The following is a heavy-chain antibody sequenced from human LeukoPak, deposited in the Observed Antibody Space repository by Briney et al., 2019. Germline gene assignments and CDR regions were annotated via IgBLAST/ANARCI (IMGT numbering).Heavy chain of an antibody. Sequence: GASVKVSCKASGYTFASYGISWVRQAPGQGLEWMGWISSDNGNTNYAQKFHGRVTLTTDTSTRTAYMELRSLRSGDTAVYYCAIDHVIVAADSDYWGQGTLVTVSS. V-gene: IGHV1-18*01. CDR2: ISSDNGNT. CDR3: AIDHVIVAADSDY. J-gene: IGHJ4*02. CDR1: GYTFASYG. D-gene: IGHD2-15*01.